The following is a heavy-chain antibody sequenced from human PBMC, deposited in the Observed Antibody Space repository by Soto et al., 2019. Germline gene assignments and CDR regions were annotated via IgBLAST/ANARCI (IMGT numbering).Heavy chain of an antibody. D-gene: IGHD6-13*01. CDR2: ISGNGGST. CDR1: GFTFSSYA. Sequence: PGGSLRLSCAASGFTFSSYAMTWVRQAPGKGLEWISAISGNGGSTYYADSVKGRFTISRDNSKNTLYLQMNSLRAEDTAVYYCAKVSSSWYSWFDPWGQGTLVTVSS. V-gene: IGHV3-23*01. CDR3: AKVSSSWYSWFDP. J-gene: IGHJ5*02.